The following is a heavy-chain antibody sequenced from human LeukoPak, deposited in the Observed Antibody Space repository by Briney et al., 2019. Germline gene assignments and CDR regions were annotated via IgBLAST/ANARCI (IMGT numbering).Heavy chain of an antibody. V-gene: IGHV1-69*04. CDR1: GGTFSSYA. J-gene: IGHJ4*02. CDR2: IIPILGIA. D-gene: IGHD6-13*01. CDR3: ARGDSSSWLDY. Sequence: ASVKVSCKASGGTFSSYAISWVRQAPGQGLEWMGRIIPILGIANYAQKFQGRVTITADKSTSTAYMELSSLRSEDTAVYYCARGDSSSWLDYWGQGTLVTVSS.